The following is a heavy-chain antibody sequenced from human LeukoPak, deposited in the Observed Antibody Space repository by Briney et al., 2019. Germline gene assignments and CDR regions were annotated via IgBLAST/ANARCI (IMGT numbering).Heavy chain of an antibody. CDR2: IRYDGSNK. CDR1: GFTFSSYS. D-gene: IGHD4-23*01. Sequence: PGGSLRLSCAASGFTFSSYSMQSVRQAPGKGLEWVAFIRYDGSNKYYADSVKGRFTISRDNPKNTLYLQMNSLRAEDTAVYYCAKTLSCYGGSDYWGQGTLVTVSS. V-gene: IGHV3-30*02. J-gene: IGHJ4*02. CDR3: AKTLSCYGGSDY.